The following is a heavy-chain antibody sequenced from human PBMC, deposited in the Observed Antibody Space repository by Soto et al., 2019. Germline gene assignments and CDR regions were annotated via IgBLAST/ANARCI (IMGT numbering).Heavy chain of an antibody. CDR2: IYHSGST. D-gene: IGHD5-18*01. CDR3: ARGSFSNYKNSGYSYAIDY. V-gene: IGHV4-30-2*01. J-gene: IGHJ4*02. CDR1: GGSISSGGYS. Sequence: SETLSLTCAVSGGSISSGGYSWSWIRQPPGKGLEWIGYIYHSGSTYYNPSLKSRVTISVDRSKNQFSLKLSSVTAADTAVYYCARGSFSNYKNSGYSYAIDYWGQGTPVTVSS.